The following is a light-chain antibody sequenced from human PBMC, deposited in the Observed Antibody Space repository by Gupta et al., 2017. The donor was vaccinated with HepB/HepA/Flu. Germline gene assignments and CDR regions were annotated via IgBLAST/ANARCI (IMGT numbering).Light chain of an antibody. CDR3: QQYSGSPPELT. Sequence: EIVLTQSPGTLSLSPGERATLSCRASQSVDSSYLAWYQQKPGQAPRFLIYGASRRPTGIPDRFSGRGSGTDFTLTITRLEPEDFAVYYCQQYSGSPPELTFGPGTKVEIK. CDR2: GAS. J-gene: IGKJ3*01. CDR1: QSVDSSY. V-gene: IGKV3-20*01.